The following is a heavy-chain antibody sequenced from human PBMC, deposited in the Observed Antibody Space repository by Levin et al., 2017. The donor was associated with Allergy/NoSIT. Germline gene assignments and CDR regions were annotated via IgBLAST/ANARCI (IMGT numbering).Heavy chain of an antibody. CDR2: ITAGGTNA. Sequence: PGGSLRLSCAASGFPFTTYALAWVRQAPGEGLEWVASITAGGTNAYVANSVQGRFTISRDNSKNTLFLQMNTLRVEDTAVYYCAEDLSPNLGFDSWGQGTLVTVSS. CDR3: AEDLSPNLGFDS. D-gene: IGHD2/OR15-2a*01. V-gene: IGHV3-23*01. J-gene: IGHJ4*02. CDR1: GFPFTTYA.